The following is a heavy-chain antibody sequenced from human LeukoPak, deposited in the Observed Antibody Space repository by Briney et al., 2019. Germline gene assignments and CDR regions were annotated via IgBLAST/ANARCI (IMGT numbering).Heavy chain of an antibody. CDR2: INPSGGST. V-gene: IGHV1-46*01. D-gene: IGHD2-2*01. CDR3: ARALPAAMGGWFDP. J-gene: IGHJ5*02. Sequence: ASVTVSCKASGYTFTSYYMHWVRQAPGQGVEWMGIINPSGGSTSYAQKFQGRVTMTSDMSTSTVYMELSSLRSEDTAVYYCARALPAAMGGWFDPWGQGTLVTVSS. CDR1: GYTFTSYY.